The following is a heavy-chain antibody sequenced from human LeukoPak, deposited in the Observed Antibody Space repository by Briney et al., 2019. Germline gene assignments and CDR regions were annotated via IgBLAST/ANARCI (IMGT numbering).Heavy chain of an antibody. V-gene: IGHV3-15*01. Sequence: PGGSLRLSCAASGFTFSAAWMTWVRQAPGKGLEWVGRTKTNTDGGTTDHAAPVKGRFTISRDDSKSTLYLQMNNLNSEDTAVYYCNTDYGATGYWGQGTLVTVSS. J-gene: IGHJ4*02. CDR2: TKTNTDGGTT. D-gene: IGHD4-17*01. CDR3: NTDYGATGY. CDR1: GFTFSAAW.